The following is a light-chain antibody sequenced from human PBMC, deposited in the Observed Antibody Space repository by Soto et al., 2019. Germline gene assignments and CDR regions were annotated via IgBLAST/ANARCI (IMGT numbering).Light chain of an antibody. CDR3: YSFTSSNTGV. CDR2: EVS. J-gene: IGLJ3*02. Sequence: QSALTQPASVSGSRGQSITISCTGTSSDVGGFNSVSWFQQHPGKAPKLIIYEVSTRPSGVSNRFSGPKSSNTAPLTISGLQAEYEADYYCYSFTSSNTGVFGGGTKLTVL. V-gene: IGLV2-14*01. CDR1: SSDVGGFNS.